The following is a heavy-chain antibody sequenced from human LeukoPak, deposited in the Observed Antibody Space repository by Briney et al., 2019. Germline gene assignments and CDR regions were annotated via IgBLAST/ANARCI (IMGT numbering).Heavy chain of an antibody. V-gene: IGHV4-59*01. Sequence: SETLSLTCTVSGGSISSYYWSWIRQPPGKGLEWIGYIYYSGSTNYNPPLKSRVTISVDTSKNQFSLKLSSVTAADTAVYYCARTYLTYYDSSGFEYWGQGTLVTVSS. D-gene: IGHD3-22*01. CDR3: ARTYLTYYDSSGFEY. CDR2: IYYSGST. J-gene: IGHJ4*02. CDR1: GGSISSYY.